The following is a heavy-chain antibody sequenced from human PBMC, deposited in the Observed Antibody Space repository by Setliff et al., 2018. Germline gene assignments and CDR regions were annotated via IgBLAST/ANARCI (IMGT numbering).Heavy chain of an antibody. CDR1: GFTFSSYS. V-gene: IGHV3-21*01. CDR3: AREAVAGTESLDY. D-gene: IGHD6-19*01. Sequence: ETLSLSCAASGFTFSSYSMNWVRQAPGKGLEWVSSISSSSSYIYYADSVKGRFTISRDNAKNSLYLQMNSLRAEDTAVYYCAREAVAGTESLDYWGQGTLVTVSS. J-gene: IGHJ4*02. CDR2: ISSSSSYI.